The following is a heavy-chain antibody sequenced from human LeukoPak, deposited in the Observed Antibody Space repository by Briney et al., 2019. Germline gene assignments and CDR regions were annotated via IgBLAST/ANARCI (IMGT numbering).Heavy chain of an antibody. CDR1: GGSISSYY. CDR3: ARDLGIVARSDAFDI. D-gene: IGHD3-22*01. CDR2: IYYSGST. J-gene: IGHJ3*02. Sequence: SETLSLTCTVSGGSISSYYWSWIRQPPGKGLEWIGYIYYSGSTNYNPFLKSRVTISVDTSKNQFSLKLSSVTAADTAVYYCARDLGIVARSDAFDIWGQGTMVTVSS. V-gene: IGHV4-59*01.